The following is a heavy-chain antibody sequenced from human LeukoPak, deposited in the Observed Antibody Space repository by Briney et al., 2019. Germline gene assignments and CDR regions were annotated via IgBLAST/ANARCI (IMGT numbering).Heavy chain of an antibody. CDR2: IYTSGST. CDR1: GGSISSGSYY. J-gene: IGHJ4*02. Sequence: SQTLSLTCTVSGGSISSGSYYWSWIRQPAGKGLEWIGRIYTSGSTNYNPSLKSRVTISVDTSKNQFSLKLSSVTAADTAVYYCASVDYYDSSGVTFDYWGQGTLVTVSS. CDR3: ASVDYYDSSGVTFDY. D-gene: IGHD3-22*01. V-gene: IGHV4-61*02.